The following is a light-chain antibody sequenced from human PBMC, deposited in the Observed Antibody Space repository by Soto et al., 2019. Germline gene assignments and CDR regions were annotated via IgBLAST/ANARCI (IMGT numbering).Light chain of an antibody. CDR1: KGISSY. CDR3: RPYYTSPWT. CDR2: AAS. Sequence: TGESVNISGRASKGISSYLAWYQQKPGKAPKLLIYAASTLQSGVPSRFSCKGYGTDFTRTLCCLQSEAFATYYGRPYYTSPWTFGQGTKVDIK. J-gene: IGKJ1*01. V-gene: IGKV1-8*01.